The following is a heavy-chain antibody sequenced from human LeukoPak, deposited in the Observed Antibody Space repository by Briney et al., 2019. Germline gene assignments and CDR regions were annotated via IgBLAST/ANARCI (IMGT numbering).Heavy chain of an antibody. D-gene: IGHD1-26*01. J-gene: IGHJ3*02. CDR3: AKAIVGATTDAFDI. CDR2: ISWNSGSI. Sequence: GGSLRLSCAASGFTFDDYAMHWVRQAPGKGLEWVSGISWNSGSIGYADSVKGLFTISRDNAKNSLYLQMNSLRAEDTALYYCAKAIVGATTDAFDIWGQGTMVTVSS. V-gene: IGHV3-9*01. CDR1: GFTFDDYA.